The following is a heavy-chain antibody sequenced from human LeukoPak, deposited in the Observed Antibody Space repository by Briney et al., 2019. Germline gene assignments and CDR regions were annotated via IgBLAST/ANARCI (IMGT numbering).Heavy chain of an antibody. V-gene: IGHV1-2*02. Sequence: ASVKVSCKASGYTFTGYYMHWVRQAPGQGLEWMGWINPNSGGTNYAQKFQGRVTMTRDTSISTAYMELSRLRSDDTAVYYCARAIVSDSYFMMFYCGQGTLVTVSS. J-gene: IGHJ4*02. CDR1: GYTFTGYY. D-gene: IGHD3-16*01. CDR2: INPNSGGT. CDR3: ARAIVSDSYFMMFY.